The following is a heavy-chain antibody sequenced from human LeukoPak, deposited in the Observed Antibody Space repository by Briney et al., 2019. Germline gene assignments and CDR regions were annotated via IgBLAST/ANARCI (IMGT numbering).Heavy chain of an antibody. Sequence: SETLSLTCAVYGGSFSGYYWSWIRQPPGKGLEWIGEINHSGSTNYNPSLKSRVTISVDTSKNQFSLKLSSVTAADTAVYYCARWAPIVVVPAAQNYYYGMDVWGQGTTVTVSS. D-gene: IGHD2-2*01. CDR1: GGSFSGYY. J-gene: IGHJ6*02. V-gene: IGHV4-34*01. CDR2: INHSGST. CDR3: ARWAPIVVVPAAQNYYYGMDV.